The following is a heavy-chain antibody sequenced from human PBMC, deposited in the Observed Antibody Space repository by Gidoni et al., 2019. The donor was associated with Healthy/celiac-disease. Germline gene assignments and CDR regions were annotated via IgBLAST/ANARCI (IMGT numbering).Heavy chain of an antibody. Sequence: QVQLVQSGAEVKKPGASVKVSCKASGYTFTSYYMPWVRQAPGQGLEWMGIINPSGGSTSYAQKFQGRVTMTRDTSTSTVYMELSSLRSEDTAVYYCARSTGIAAAGVPWGQGTLVTVSS. V-gene: IGHV1-46*01. CDR1: GYTFTSYY. D-gene: IGHD6-13*01. CDR3: ARSTGIAAAGVP. CDR2: INPSGGST. J-gene: IGHJ5*02.